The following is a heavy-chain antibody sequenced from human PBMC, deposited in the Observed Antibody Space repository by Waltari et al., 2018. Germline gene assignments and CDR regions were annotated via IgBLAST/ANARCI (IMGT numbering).Heavy chain of an antibody. Sequence: QVQLQESGPGLVKPSETLSLTCAVSGYSISSGYYWGWIRQPPGKGLEWIGSIYHSGRTYDNPSLKSRVTISVATSKNQFSLKLSSVTAADTAVYYCVRGGYYYDSSGYYFDYWGQGTLVTVSS. D-gene: IGHD3-22*01. CDR2: IYHSGRT. CDR3: VRGGYYYDSSGYYFDY. J-gene: IGHJ4*02. V-gene: IGHV4-38-2*01. CDR1: GYSISSGYY.